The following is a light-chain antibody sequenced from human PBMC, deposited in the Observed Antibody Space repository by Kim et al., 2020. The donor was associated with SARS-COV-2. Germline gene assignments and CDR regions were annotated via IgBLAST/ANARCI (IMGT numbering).Light chain of an antibody. V-gene: IGLV3-21*04. J-gene: IGLJ2*01. Sequence: APGKTARITCGENNSGSKSVHWYQQKPGQAPVLVIYYGNDRPSGIPERFSGSNSGNTATLTISRVEAGDEADYYCQVWDSSTDHVVFGGGTQLTVL. CDR2: YGN. CDR1: NSGSKS. CDR3: QVWDSSTDHVV.